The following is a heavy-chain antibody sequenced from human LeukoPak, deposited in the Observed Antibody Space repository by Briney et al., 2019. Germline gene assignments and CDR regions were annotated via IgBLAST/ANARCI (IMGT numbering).Heavy chain of an antibody. J-gene: IGHJ6*03. Sequence: ASVKVSCKASGYTFTDYFLHWVRQAPGQGLEWMGWINPNSGGTNYAQKFQGRVTMTRDTSISTAYMELSRLRSDDTAVYYCARSGGFTMVRGVYYYYYYMDVWGKGTTVTISS. D-gene: IGHD3-10*01. V-gene: IGHV1-2*02. CDR2: INPNSGGT. CDR1: GYTFTDYF. CDR3: ARSGGFTMVRGVYYYYYYMDV.